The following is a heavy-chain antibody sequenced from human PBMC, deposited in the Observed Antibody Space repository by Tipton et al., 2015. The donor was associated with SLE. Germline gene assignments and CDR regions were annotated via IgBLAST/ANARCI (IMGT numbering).Heavy chain of an antibody. J-gene: IGHJ5*02. CDR3: ARETPTNWFDP. Sequence: GSLRLSCAASGFTFSDYYMIWIRQAPGKGLEWVSYISSSGATIKYADSVKGRFTISRDNAKNSLYLQMNSLRVEDTAVYYCARETPTNWFDPWGQGTLVTVSS. CDR2: ISSSGATI. CDR1: GFTFSDYY. V-gene: IGHV3-11*01.